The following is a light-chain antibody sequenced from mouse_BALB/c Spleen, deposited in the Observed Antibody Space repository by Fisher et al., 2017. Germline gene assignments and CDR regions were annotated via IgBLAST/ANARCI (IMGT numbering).Light chain of an antibody. Sequence: IVMTQSPATLSVTPGDRVSLSCRVSQSISDYLHWYQQKSHESPRLLIKYASQSISGIPSRFSGSGSGSDFTLSINSVEPEDVGVYYCQNGHSFPPTFGAGTKLELK. CDR2: YAS. CDR3: QNGHSFPPT. CDR1: QSISDY. V-gene: IGKV5-39*01. J-gene: IGKJ5*01.